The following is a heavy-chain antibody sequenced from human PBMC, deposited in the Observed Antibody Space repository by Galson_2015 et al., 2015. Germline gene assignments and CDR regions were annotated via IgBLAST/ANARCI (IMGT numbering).Heavy chain of an antibody. V-gene: IGHV5-51*03. CDR1: EYTFTNYY. CDR3: ARTMYTSGYFAYFDH. D-gene: IGHD6-19*01. Sequence: QSGAEVEKPGESLKISCRVSEYTFTNYYIGWVRQMPGKGLEWMGIFSPGDSDTRYNPSFQGQVTISADKSSNTAYLQWSSLEASDTAIYYCARTMYTSGYFAYFDHWGQGTLVTVSS. J-gene: IGHJ4*02. CDR2: FSPGDSDT.